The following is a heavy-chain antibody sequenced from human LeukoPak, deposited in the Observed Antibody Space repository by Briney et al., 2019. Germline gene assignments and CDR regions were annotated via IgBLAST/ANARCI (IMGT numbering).Heavy chain of an antibody. CDR2: IYYSGST. J-gene: IGHJ4*02. Sequence: SETLSLTCTVSGGSISSYYWSRIRQPPGKGLEWIGYIYYSGSTNYNPSLKSRVTISVDTSKNQFSLKLSSVTAADTAVYYCARDQVAVAGMGFDYWGQGTLVTVSS. CDR1: GGSISSYY. CDR3: ARDQVAVAGMGFDY. D-gene: IGHD6-19*01. V-gene: IGHV4-59*01.